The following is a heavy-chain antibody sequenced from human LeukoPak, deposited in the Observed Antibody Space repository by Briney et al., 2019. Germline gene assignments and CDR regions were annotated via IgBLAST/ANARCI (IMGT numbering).Heavy chain of an antibody. CDR3: AKGYSSGWTIFDY. CDR1: GFTFSNYA. J-gene: IGHJ4*02. V-gene: IGHV3-23*01. CDR2: ITGSGGNA. Sequence: GGSLRLSCTASGFTFSNYAMSWVRQAPGKGLEWVSTITGSGGNAYYADSVKGRFTISRDNSKNTLHLQMNSLITEDTAVYYCAKGYSSGWTIFDYWGQGTLVTVSS. D-gene: IGHD6-19*01.